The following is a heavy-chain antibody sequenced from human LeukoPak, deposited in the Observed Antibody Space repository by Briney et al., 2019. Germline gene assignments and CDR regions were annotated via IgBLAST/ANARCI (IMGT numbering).Heavy chain of an antibody. D-gene: IGHD6-13*01. J-gene: IGHJ5*02. CDR3: ARAVVHPPCIAAAACIYNWFDP. Sequence: GGSLRLSCAASGFTFSSYAMHWVRQAPGKGLEWVAVISYDGSNKYYTDSVKGRFTISRDNSKNTLYLQMNSLRAEDTAVYYCARAVVHPPCIAAAACIYNWFDPWGQGTLVTVSS. CDR2: ISYDGSNK. V-gene: IGHV3-30*04. CDR1: GFTFSSYA.